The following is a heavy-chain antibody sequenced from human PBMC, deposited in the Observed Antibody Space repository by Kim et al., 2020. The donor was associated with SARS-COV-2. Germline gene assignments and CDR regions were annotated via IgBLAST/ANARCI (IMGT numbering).Heavy chain of an antibody. Sequence: SETLSLSCTVSGGSINSCDNYWSWIRHLPGTGWEWLGYIYYTGTTSYNPSLKSRLTMSVHTYENQFSLKQTSVTAADTAYYYSSRARGRRSPYYYY. J-gene: IGHJ6*03. V-gene: IGHV4-31*03. CDR3: SRARGRRSPYYYY. CDR1: GGSINSCDNY. D-gene: IGHD2-15*01. CDR2: IYYTGTT.